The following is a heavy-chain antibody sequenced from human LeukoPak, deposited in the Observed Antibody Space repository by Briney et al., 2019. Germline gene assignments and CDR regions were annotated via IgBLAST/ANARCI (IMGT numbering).Heavy chain of an antibody. J-gene: IGHJ1*01. CDR1: GGSFSGHY. V-gene: IGHV4-34*01. CDR3: ARRRYYDSSGYLE. D-gene: IGHD3-22*01. CDR2: INHSGST. Sequence: SETLSLTCAVYGGSFSGHYWSWIRQPPGKGLGWIGEINHSGSTNYNPSLKSRVTISVDTSKNQFSLELSSVTAADTALYFCARRRYYDSSGYLEWGQGTLVTVSS.